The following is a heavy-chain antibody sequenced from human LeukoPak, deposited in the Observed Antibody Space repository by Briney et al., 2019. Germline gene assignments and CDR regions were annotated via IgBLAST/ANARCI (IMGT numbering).Heavy chain of an antibody. D-gene: IGHD5/OR15-5a*01. Sequence: GGSLRLSCTASGFSFVDYAMSWVRQAPGKGLEWVANIKKDGTETYYVDSVKGRFTVSRENAKNSLYLQMNSLRATDTAVYYCARGGYSVYFFSGDYWGQGTLVTVSS. CDR3: ARGGYSVYFFSGDY. V-gene: IGHV3-7*01. J-gene: IGHJ4*02. CDR1: GFSFVDYA. CDR2: IKKDGTET.